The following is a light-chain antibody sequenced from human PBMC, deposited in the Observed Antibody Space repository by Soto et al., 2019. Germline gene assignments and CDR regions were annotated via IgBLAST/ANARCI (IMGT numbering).Light chain of an antibody. J-gene: IGLJ1*01. CDR2: EVS. CDR3: SSYAGSNTHV. V-gene: IGLV2-8*01. CDR1: SSDVGSYNF. Sequence: QSVLTQPPSASGSPGESVTISCTGTSSDVGSYNFVSWYQQRPGKAPKFVTSEVSKRPSGVPDRFSGSKSGNTASLTVSGLQAEDEADYYCSSYAGSNTHVFGTGTRSPS.